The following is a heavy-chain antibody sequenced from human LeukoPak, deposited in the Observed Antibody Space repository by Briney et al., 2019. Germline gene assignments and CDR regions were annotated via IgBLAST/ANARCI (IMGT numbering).Heavy chain of an antibody. D-gene: IGHD3-22*01. CDR1: GFTFSSYA. CDR2: ISGSGGST. V-gene: IGHV3-23*01. J-gene: IGHJ3*02. CDR3: CHYYYDSSGYPHHDAFDI. Sequence: GGSLRLSCAASGFTFSSYAMSWVRQAPGKGLEWVSAISGSGGSTYYADSMKGRFTISRDNSKNTLYLQMNSLRAEDTAVYYCCHYYYDSSGYPHHDAFDIWGQGTMVTVSS.